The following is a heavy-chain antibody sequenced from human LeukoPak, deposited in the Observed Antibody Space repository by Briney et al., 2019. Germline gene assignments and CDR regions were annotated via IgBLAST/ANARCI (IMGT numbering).Heavy chain of an antibody. Sequence: PGGSLRLSCAASGFTFSIYGMHWVRQAPGKGLERVAVIWYDGSNKYYADSVKGRFTISRDNSKNTLYLQMNSLRAEDTAVYYCARDRYYDILTGYYSAFDIWGQGTMVTVSS. CDR2: IWYDGSNK. CDR3: ARDRYYDILTGYYSAFDI. V-gene: IGHV3-33*01. J-gene: IGHJ3*02. CDR1: GFTFSIYG. D-gene: IGHD3-9*01.